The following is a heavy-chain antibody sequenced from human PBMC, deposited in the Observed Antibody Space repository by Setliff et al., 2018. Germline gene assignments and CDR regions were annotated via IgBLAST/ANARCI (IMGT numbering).Heavy chain of an antibody. CDR1: GYIFSDHY. CDR2: INSNGGDT. Sequence: GASVKVSCKASGYIFSDHYMHWVRQAPGKGLEWMGWINSNGGDTNYADSVKGRFTVSRDNAMDTLFLQMNGLTTDDTAKYFCAKDRWGYADPWGQGTLVTVSS. D-gene: IGHD2-2*01. CDR3: AKDRWGYADP. V-gene: IGHV1-2*02. J-gene: IGHJ5*02.